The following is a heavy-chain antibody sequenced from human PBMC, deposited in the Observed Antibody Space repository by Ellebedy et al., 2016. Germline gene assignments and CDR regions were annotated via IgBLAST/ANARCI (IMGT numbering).Heavy chain of an antibody. Sequence: GSLRLSXTVSGGSISSYYRSWLRQPAGKGLEWIGRIYTSGSTNYNPSLKSRVTMSVDTSKNQFSLKLSSVTAADTAVYYCARCGAVVVVPAAEPIYNWFNPWGQGTLVTVSS. CDR1: GGSISSYY. CDR3: ARCGAVVVVPAAEPIYNWFNP. CDR2: IYTSGST. J-gene: IGHJ5*02. D-gene: IGHD2-2*01. V-gene: IGHV4-4*07.